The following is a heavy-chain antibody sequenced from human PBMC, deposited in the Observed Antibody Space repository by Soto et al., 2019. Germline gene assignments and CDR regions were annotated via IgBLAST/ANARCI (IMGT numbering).Heavy chain of an antibody. J-gene: IGHJ5*02. Sequence: QVQLQESGPGLVKPSGTLCLSCSVSGGSISSSNWRSWVRQPPGKGLEWIGEIYHSGNTNYNPSLKSRVTISVDKSKNQFSLKLSSVTAADTAVYYCARAQTYSSAWYTWFDPWGQGTLVTVSS. D-gene: IGHD6-19*01. CDR3: ARAQTYSSAWYTWFDP. V-gene: IGHV4-4*02. CDR1: GGSISSSNW. CDR2: IYHSGNT.